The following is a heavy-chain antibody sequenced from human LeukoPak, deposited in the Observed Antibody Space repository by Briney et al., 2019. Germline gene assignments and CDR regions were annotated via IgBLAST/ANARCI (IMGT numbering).Heavy chain of an antibody. CDR3: ARVLYSSGWYEGYDS. CDR2: ISSSSSYL. Sequence: GGSLRLSCAASGFTFSSYTMNWVRQAPGKGLEWVSSISSSSSYLYYADSLKGRFTISRDNAKNSLHLQTNSLRAEDTAVYYCARVLYSSGWYEGYDSWGQGTLVTVSS. V-gene: IGHV3-21*01. D-gene: IGHD6-19*01. J-gene: IGHJ5*01. CDR1: GFTFSSYT.